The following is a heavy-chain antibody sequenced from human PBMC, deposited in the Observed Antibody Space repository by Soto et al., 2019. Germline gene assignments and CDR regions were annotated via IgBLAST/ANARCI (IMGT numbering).Heavy chain of an antibody. CDR2: ISYDGNNK. CDR3: ARVDVQLWTPAL. D-gene: IGHD1-1*01. J-gene: IGHJ4*02. V-gene: IGHV3-30-3*01. Sequence: QVQLVESGGGVVQPGRSLRLSCAASGISFNDYAMHWVRQAPGKGLEWVALISYDGNNKYYADSVKGRFTISRDNSKNTLFLQVNSLRAEDTAVYYCARVDVQLWTPALWGQGTLVTVSS. CDR1: GISFNDYA.